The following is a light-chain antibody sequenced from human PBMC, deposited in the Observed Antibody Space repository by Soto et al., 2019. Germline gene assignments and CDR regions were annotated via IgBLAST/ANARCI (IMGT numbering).Light chain of an antibody. CDR2: RDT. Sequence: SYELTQPLSVSVALGQTARITCGGNNIGRNNVHWYQQKPGQAPVLVIYRDTKRPSGIPDRFSGSNSGNTATLTISRAQAGDEADYHCQVWDSDVGVFGGGTKLTVL. CDR1: NIGRNN. J-gene: IGLJ3*02. V-gene: IGLV3-9*01. CDR3: QVWDSDVGV.